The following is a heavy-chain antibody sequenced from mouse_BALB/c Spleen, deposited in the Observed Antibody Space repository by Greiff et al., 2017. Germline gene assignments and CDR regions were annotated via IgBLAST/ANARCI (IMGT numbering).Heavy chain of an antibody. CDR1: GFSLTGYG. Sequence: VKLMESGPGLVAPSQSLSITCTVSGFSLTGYGVNWVRQPPGKGLEWLGMIWDDGSTAYNSALKSRLSISKDNSKSQVFLKMNSLQTDDTARYYCARFFYDGYYAMDYWGQGTSVTVSS. V-gene: IGHV2-6-7*01. CDR2: IWDDGST. J-gene: IGHJ4*01. CDR3: ARFFYDGYYAMDY. D-gene: IGHD2-3*01.